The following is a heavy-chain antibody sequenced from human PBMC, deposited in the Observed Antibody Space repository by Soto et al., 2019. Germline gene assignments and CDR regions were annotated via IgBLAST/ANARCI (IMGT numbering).Heavy chain of an antibody. CDR2: MNPNTGNT. CDR1: GYTFTRYG. D-gene: IGHD3-10*01. J-gene: IGHJ4*02. CDR3: ARADRSGSGSYYFDY. V-gene: IGHV1-8*01. Sequence: ASVKVSCKASGYTFTRYGVNWVRQATGQGLEWMGWMNPNTGNTGYAQKLQGRVTITRNTSMSTAYMELSSLSFEDTAVYYCARADRSGSGSYYFDYWGQGTLVTVSA.